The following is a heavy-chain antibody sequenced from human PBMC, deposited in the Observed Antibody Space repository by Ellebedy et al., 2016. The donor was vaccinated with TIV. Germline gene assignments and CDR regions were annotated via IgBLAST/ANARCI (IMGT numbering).Heavy chain of an antibody. D-gene: IGHD3-22*01. J-gene: IGHJ4*02. CDR2: FSYSGSP. CDR3: ATRPYRSGQPFYGVFDY. V-gene: IGHV4-31*03. CDR1: GGSVSSDGFF. Sequence: SETLSLTCTVSGGSVSSDGFFWSWIRPRPGKGLEWIGYFSYSGSPNYIPSLKSRLTMSIDTSKNQFSLNLKSVTAADTAVYYCATRPYRSGQPFYGVFDYWGQGTLVTVSS.